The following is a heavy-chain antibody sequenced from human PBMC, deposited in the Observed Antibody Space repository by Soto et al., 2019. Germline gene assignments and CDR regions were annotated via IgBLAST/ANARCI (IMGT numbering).Heavy chain of an antibody. CDR2: ISTNGRST. V-gene: IGHV3-64D*06. CDR1: GFSFRDSA. D-gene: IGHD3-3*01. J-gene: IGHJ4*02. Sequence: GGSLRLSCSASGFSFRDSAMHWVRQAPGKRLEYVSAISTNGRSTYYADSVKGRFTISRDNSKNTVHLQMSSLRTEDTAVYYCLTDIFGVAIFDSWGQGTPVTVSS. CDR3: LTDIFGVAIFDS.